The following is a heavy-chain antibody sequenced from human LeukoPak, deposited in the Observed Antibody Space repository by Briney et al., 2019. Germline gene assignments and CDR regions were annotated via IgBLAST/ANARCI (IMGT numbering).Heavy chain of an antibody. Sequence: GGSLRLSCAVSGITLSNYGMSWVRQAPGKGLEWVAVISGSGGGTNNADSVKGRFTISRDNPKNTLHLQMNSLRAEDTAVYFCAKRGVVIRVILVGFHKEAYYFDSWGQGALVTVSS. V-gene: IGHV3-23*01. CDR1: GITLSNYG. CDR3: AKRGVVIRVILVGFHKEAYYFDS. CDR2: ISGSGGGT. D-gene: IGHD3-22*01. J-gene: IGHJ4*02.